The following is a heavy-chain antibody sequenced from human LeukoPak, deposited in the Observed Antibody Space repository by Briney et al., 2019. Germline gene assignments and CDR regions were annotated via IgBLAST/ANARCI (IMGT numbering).Heavy chain of an antibody. D-gene: IGHD1-14*01. V-gene: IGHV4-59*01. CDR2: IYCSGST. CDR1: GGSISSYY. J-gene: IGHJ5*02. Sequence: SSETLSLTCTVSGGSISSYYWSWIRQPPGKGLEWIGYIYCSGSTNYNPSLKSRVTISVDTSKNQFSLKLSSVTAADTAVYYCARGAKLTRWFDPWGQGTLVTVSS. CDR3: ARGAKLTRWFDP.